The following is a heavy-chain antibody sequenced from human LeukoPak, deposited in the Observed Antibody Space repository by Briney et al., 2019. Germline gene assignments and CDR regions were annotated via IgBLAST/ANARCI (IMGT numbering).Heavy chain of an antibody. CDR2: ISSSSSTI. V-gene: IGHV3-48*04. J-gene: IGHJ6*03. CDR3: AREYYDFWSGYYTRYYYGSGSYYYYYYMDV. CDR1: GFTFSSYS. Sequence: PGGSLRLSCAASGFTFSSYSMNWVRQAPGKGLEWVSYISSSSSTIYYADSVKGRFTISRDNAKNSLYLQMNSLRAEDTAVYYCAREYYDFWSGYYTRYYYGSGSYYYYYYMDVWGKGTTVTVSS. D-gene: IGHD3-3*01.